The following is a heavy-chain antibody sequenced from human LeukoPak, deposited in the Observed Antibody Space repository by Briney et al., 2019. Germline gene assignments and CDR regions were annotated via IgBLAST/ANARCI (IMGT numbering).Heavy chain of an antibody. CDR2: ISSSGSTM. CDR3: ARGGIFGVVIRQNCFDP. Sequence: GGSLRLSCAASGFTFSSYEMNWVRQAPGKGLEWVSYISSSGSTMYYADSVKGRFTISRDNAKNSLYLQMNSLRDEDTAVYYCARGGIFGVVIRQNCFDPWGQGTLVTVSS. J-gene: IGHJ5*02. V-gene: IGHV3-48*03. CDR1: GFTFSSYE. D-gene: IGHD3-3*01.